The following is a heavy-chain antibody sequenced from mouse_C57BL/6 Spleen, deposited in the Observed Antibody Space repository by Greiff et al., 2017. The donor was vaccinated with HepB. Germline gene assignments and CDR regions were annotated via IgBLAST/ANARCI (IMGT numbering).Heavy chain of an antibody. Sequence: EVKLVESGGGLVKPGGSLKLSCAASGFTFSDYGMHWVRQAPEKGLEWVAYISSGSSPIYYADTVKGRFTISRDNAKNTLFLQMTSLRSEDTAMYYCANHYDGFAYWGQGTLVTVSA. CDR3: ANHYDGFAY. CDR1: GFTFSDYG. D-gene: IGHD2-4*01. J-gene: IGHJ3*01. CDR2: ISSGSSPI. V-gene: IGHV5-17*01.